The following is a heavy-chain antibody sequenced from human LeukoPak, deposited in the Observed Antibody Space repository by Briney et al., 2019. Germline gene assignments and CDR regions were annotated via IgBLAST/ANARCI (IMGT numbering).Heavy chain of an antibody. CDR1: GDSISSNNW. CDR3: ARIPANYYDFSGYHYGAFDI. D-gene: IGHD3-22*01. V-gene: IGHV4-4*02. CDR2: IYHSGST. J-gene: IGHJ3*02. Sequence: SETLSLTCAVSGDSISSNNWWSWVRQPPGKGLEWIGEIYHSGSTNYNPSLKSRVTISVDTSKNQFSLRLSSVTAADTAVYYCARIPANYYDFSGYHYGAFDIWGHGTMVTVSS.